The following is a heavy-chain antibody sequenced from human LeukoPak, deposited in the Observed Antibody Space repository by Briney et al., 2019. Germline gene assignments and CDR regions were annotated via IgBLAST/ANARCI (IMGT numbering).Heavy chain of an antibody. CDR3: ARDAWYSSSSSGDTGYYYYGMDV. V-gene: IGHV4-59*01. D-gene: IGHD6-6*01. J-gene: IGHJ6*02. CDR2: TYYSGST. CDR1: GFTISSYY. Sequence: PSETLSLTCTVYGFTISSYYWSWLRQPPGKELEWIGYTYYSGSTNYNPSLKSRVTISVDTSKNQFSLKLSSVTAADTAVYCARDAWYSSSSSGDTGYYYYGMDVWGQGTTVTVSS.